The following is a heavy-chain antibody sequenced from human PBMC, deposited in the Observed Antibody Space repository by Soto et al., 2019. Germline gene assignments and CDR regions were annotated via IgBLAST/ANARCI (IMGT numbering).Heavy chain of an antibody. D-gene: IGHD5-18*01. CDR1: GASLSSSSYF. CDR3: ARLGTAMVTFDY. V-gene: IGHV4-39*01. Sequence: SETLSLTCTVSGASLSSSSYFWGWIRQPPGKGLEWIGSIYSSGSTYYNPSLKSRVTISVDTSKNQFSLKLSSVTAAETAVYYCARLGTAMVTFDYWGQGTLVTVSS. J-gene: IGHJ4*02. CDR2: IYSSGST.